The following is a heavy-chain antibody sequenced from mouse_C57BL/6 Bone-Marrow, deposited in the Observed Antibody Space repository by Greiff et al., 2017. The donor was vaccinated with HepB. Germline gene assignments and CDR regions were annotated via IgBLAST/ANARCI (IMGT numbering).Heavy chain of an antibody. Sequence: EVQLQQSGAELVRPGSSVKMSCKASGYTFTSYGINWVKQRPGQGLEWIGNIYLGNGYTEYNEKFKGKATLTLDTSSSTAYMQLSSLTSEDSAIYFCARRSYCDYDAFFAYWGQGTLVTVSA. V-gene: IGHV1-58*01. CDR3: ARRSYCDYDAFFAY. CDR2: IYLGNGYT. J-gene: IGHJ3*01. CDR1: GYTFTSYG. D-gene: IGHD2-4*01.